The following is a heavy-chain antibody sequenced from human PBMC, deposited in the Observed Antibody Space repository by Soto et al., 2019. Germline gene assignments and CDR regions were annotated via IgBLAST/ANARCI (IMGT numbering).Heavy chain of an antibody. V-gene: IGHV4-31*03. CDR3: ATFGDSDCLYRKAFDI. CDR1: GGPIGSGCYY. J-gene: IGHJ3*02. D-gene: IGHD3-9*01. Sequence: ASETLSLTCTVSGGPIGSGCYYWSWIRQHPGKGLERIGYIYYSGNTYYNPSLKSRITISLDKSKNQFSLKLSSVSAGDTAVYYCATFGDSDCLYRKAFDIWGQGTMVTV. CDR2: IYYSGNT.